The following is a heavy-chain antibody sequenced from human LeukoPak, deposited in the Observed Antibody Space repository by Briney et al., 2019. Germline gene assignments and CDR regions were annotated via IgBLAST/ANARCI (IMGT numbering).Heavy chain of an antibody. CDR3: AKTPGYSSVY. CDR2: ISSSSSYI. CDR1: GFTFSSYS. Sequence: PGGSLRLSCAASGFTFSSYSMTWVRQAPGKGLEWVSIISSSSSYIYYAGSVKGRFTISRDNAKNSLYLQMNSLRAEDTAVYYCAKTPGYSSVYWGQGTLVTVSA. J-gene: IGHJ4*02. V-gene: IGHV3-21*01. D-gene: IGHD6-19*01.